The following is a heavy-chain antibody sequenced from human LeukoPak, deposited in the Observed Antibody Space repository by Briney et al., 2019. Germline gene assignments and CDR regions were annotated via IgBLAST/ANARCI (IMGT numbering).Heavy chain of an antibody. D-gene: IGHD1-26*01. V-gene: IGHV4-61*02. Sequence: SETLSLTCTVSGGSVSSGSYYWSWIRQPAGKGLEWIGRIYTSGSTNYNPSLKSRVTISVGTSKNQFSLKLSSVTAADTAVYYCARAGPTPYSGSYSLFDYWGQGTLVTVSS. J-gene: IGHJ4*02. CDR1: GGSVSSGSYY. CDR2: IYTSGST. CDR3: ARAGPTPYSGSYSLFDY.